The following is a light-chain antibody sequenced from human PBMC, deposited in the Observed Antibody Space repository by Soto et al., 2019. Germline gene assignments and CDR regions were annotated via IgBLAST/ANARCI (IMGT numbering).Light chain of an antibody. Sequence: QSALTQPASVSGSPGQSITISCTGTISDVGGYDYVSWYQQHPGKAPKLMIYDVSNRPSGVSNRFSGSKSGNTASLTISGLQADDEADYSCSSYTSSSTVVFGGGTKLTVL. J-gene: IGLJ2*01. CDR3: SSYTSSSTVV. CDR2: DVS. CDR1: ISDVGGYDY. V-gene: IGLV2-14*01.